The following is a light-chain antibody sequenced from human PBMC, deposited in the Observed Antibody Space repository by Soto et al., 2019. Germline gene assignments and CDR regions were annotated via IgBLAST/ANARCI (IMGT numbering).Light chain of an antibody. J-gene: IGLJ3*02. Sequence: QSALTQPDSVSGSPGQSITISCTGTSSDVGGYNYVSWYQQHPGKAPRLMISEVSNRPSGVSNRYSGSKSGNTASLTISGLQAEDEGEYYCASYTGSISSTRVVFGGGTQLTVL. CDR2: EVS. CDR1: SSDVGGYNY. V-gene: IGLV2-14*01. CDR3: ASYTGSISSTRVV.